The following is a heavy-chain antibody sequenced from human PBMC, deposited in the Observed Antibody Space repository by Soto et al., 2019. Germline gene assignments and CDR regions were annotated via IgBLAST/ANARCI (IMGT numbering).Heavy chain of an antibody. CDR3: ARLEGLATISYYFDY. CDR2: IYYRGNT. V-gene: IGHV4-39*01. D-gene: IGHD3-9*01. Sequence: SETLSLTCSVSGDSINSDNYYWGWIRQPPGKGLERIGSIYYRGNTYYNPSLKTRVTISLDKSKSQFSLKLNSVTAADSAVYFCARLEGLATISYYFDYWGQGTLVTVSS. J-gene: IGHJ4*02. CDR1: GDSINSDNYY.